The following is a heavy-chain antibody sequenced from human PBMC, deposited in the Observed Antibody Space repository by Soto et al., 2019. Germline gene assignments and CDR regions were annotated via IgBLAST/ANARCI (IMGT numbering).Heavy chain of an antibody. CDR3: ARGGGPTAVLGY. V-gene: IGHV3-33*01. J-gene: IGHJ4*02. CDR2: IWYDGSNK. Sequence: QVQLVESGGGVVQPGRSLRLSCAASGFTFSSYGMQWVRQAPGKGLEWVAVIWYDGSNKYYADSVKGRFTISRDNSKNTLYPQTDSLRAEDTAVYYCARGGGPTAVLGYWGQGTLVTVSS. D-gene: IGHD4-17*01. CDR1: GFTFSSYG.